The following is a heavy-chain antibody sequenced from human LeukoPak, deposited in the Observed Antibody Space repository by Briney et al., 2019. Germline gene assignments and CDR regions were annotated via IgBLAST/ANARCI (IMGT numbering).Heavy chain of an antibody. CDR3: ARLRITMIVVVSADAFDI. D-gene: IGHD3-22*01. CDR2: IYTSGST. Sequence: PSDTLSLTCAVSGYSISSSNWWGWIRQPPGKGLEWIGRIYTSGSTNYNPSLKSRVTISVDTSKNQFSLKLSSVTAADTAVYYCARLRITMIVVVSADAFDIWGQGTMVTVSS. CDR1: GYSISSSNW. V-gene: IGHV4-28*01. J-gene: IGHJ3*02.